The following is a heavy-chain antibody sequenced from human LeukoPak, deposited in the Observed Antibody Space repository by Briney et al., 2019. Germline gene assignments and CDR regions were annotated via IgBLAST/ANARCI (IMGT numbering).Heavy chain of an antibody. CDR3: AKGGTSWFDP. J-gene: IGHJ5*02. V-gene: IGHV3-23*01. CDR1: GFTFSSYA. Sequence: GGSLRLSCAASGFTFSSYAMSWVRQAPGKGLEWVSAISGSGGSTYCADSVKGRFTISRDNSKNTLYLQMNSLRAEGTAVYYCAKGGTSWFDPWGQGTLVTVSS. CDR2: ISGSGGST.